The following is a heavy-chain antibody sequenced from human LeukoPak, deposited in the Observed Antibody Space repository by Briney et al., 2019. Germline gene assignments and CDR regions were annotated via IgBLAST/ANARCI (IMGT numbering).Heavy chain of an antibody. CDR3: AKDYCSCYDCCWFDP. CDR1: GFTFDDYA. D-gene: IGHD2-2*01. Sequence: GGSLRLSCAASGFTFDDYAMHWVRQAPGKGLEWVSGISWNSGSIGYADSVKGRFTISRDNAKNSLYLQMNSLRAEDTALYYCAKDYCSCYDCCWFDPWGQGTLVTVSS. J-gene: IGHJ5*02. V-gene: IGHV3-9*01. CDR2: ISWNSGSI.